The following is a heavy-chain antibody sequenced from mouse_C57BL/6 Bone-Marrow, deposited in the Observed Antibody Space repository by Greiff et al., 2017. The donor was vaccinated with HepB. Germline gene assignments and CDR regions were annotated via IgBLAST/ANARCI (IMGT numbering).Heavy chain of an antibody. CDR3: TREDYDGYFWFAY. D-gene: IGHD2-3*01. Sequence: QVTLKVSGAELVRPGASVTLSCKASGYTFTDYEMHWVKQTPVHGLEWIGAIDPETGGTAYNQKFKGKAILTADKSSSTAYMELRSLTSEDSAVYYCTREDYDGYFWFAYWGQGTLVTVSA. V-gene: IGHV1-15*01. CDR2: IDPETGGT. CDR1: GYTFTDYE. J-gene: IGHJ3*01.